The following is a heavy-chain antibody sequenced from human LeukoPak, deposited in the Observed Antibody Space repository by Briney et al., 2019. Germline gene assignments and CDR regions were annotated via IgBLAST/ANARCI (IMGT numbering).Heavy chain of an antibody. D-gene: IGHD5-12*01. J-gene: IGHJ4*02. V-gene: IGHV3-30-3*01. CDR2: ISYDGSNK. CDR3: ARPSGYTNLLAAYFDY. Sequence: PGRSLRLSCAASGFTFSSYAMHWVRQAPGKGLEWVAVISYDGSNKYYADSVKGRFTISRDNSKNTLYLQIHSLRAEDTAVYYCARPSGYTNLLAAYFDYWGQGTLVTVSS. CDR1: GFTFSSYA.